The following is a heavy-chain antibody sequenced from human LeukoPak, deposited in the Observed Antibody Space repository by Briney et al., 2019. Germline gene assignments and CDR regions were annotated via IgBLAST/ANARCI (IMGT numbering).Heavy chain of an antibody. J-gene: IGHJ6*02. CDR2: MNPNSGNT. CDR1: GYTFTSYD. V-gene: IGHV1-8*01. CDR3: ARARPFGRRRRFYYYYGMDV. Sequence: ASVKVSCTASGYTFTSYDINWVRQATGQGLEWMGWMNPNSGNTGYAQKFQGRVTMTRNTSISTAYMELSSLRSEDTAVYYCARARPFGRRRRFYYYYGMDVWGQGTTVTVSS. D-gene: IGHD3-10*01.